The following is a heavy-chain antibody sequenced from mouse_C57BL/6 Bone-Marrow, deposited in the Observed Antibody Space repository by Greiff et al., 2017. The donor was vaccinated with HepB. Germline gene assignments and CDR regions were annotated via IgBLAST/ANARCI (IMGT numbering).Heavy chain of an antibody. CDR1: GYSITSGYY. Sequence: EVHLVESGPGLVKPSQSLSLTCSVTGYSITSGYYWNWIRQFPGNKLEWMGYISYDGSNNYNPSLKNRISITRDPSKNQFFLKLNSVTTEDTATYYCARDSGERRSYYFDYWGQGTTLTVSS. V-gene: IGHV3-6*01. CDR2: ISYDGSN. D-gene: IGHD1-3*01. CDR3: ARDSGERRSYYFDY. J-gene: IGHJ2*01.